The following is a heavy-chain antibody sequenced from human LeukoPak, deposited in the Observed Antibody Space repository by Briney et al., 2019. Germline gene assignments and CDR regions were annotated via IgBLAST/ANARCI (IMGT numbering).Heavy chain of an antibody. V-gene: IGHV3-21*01. Sequence: GGSLRLSCAVSGFSFSDHNMNWVRQAPGKGLEWVASISSRSNYIYYADSLKGRVTVSRDNARNSLFLQMTSLRAEDTAVYYCARDYLGFGESGFDYWGQGTQVTVSS. CDR3: ARDYLGFGESGFDY. J-gene: IGHJ4*02. CDR2: ISSRSNYI. D-gene: IGHD3-10*01. CDR1: GFSFSDHN.